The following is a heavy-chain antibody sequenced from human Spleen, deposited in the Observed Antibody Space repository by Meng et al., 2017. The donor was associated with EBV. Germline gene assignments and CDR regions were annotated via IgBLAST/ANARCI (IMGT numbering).Heavy chain of an antibody. J-gene: IGHJ4*02. CDR2: INEDGSVI. CDR3: AKDCFGARDF. D-gene: IGHD1-26*01. CDR1: GISAVW. Sequence: GEAGGEFVQPEWSLGLSCVWSGISAVWIRWVRKVPGKGLVWVARINEDGSVINYAVSVKGRFTISRDNAKNTVSLQMNSLRVEDTALYYCAKDCFGARDFWGQGTLVTVSS. V-gene: IGHV3-74*01.